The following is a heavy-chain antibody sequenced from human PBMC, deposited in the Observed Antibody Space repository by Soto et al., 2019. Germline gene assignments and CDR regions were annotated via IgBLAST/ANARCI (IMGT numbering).Heavy chain of an antibody. CDR3: ARASVLTIFGVVTRGVHMDV. Sequence: PSETLSLTCAVYGGSFSGYYWSWIRQPPGKGLEWIGEINHSGSTNYNPSLKSRVTISVDTSKNQFSLKLSSVTAADTAVYYCARASVLTIFGVVTRGVHMDVWGKGTTVTVSS. CDR1: GGSFSGYY. D-gene: IGHD3-3*01. CDR2: INHSGST. V-gene: IGHV4-34*01. J-gene: IGHJ6*03.